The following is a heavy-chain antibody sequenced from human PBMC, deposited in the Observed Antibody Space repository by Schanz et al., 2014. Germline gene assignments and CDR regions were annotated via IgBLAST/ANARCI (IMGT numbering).Heavy chain of an antibody. CDR1: GFSFSSYT. CDR3: AYYDVLTGFDY. CDR2: LSGDGGTT. V-gene: IGHV3-23*04. Sequence: EVQLVESGGGLVQPGGSLRLSCAASGFSFSSYTMSWVRQAPGKGLQWVSSLSGDGGTTHYADSVKGRFTISRDNSKNTLYLQINNLRAEDTAVYYCAYYDVLTGFDYWGQGTLXTVSS. J-gene: IGHJ4*02. D-gene: IGHD3-9*01.